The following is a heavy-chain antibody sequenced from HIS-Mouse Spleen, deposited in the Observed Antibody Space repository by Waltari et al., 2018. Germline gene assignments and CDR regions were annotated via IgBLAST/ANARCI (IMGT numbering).Heavy chain of an antibody. J-gene: IGHJ2*01. CDR1: VGSISSSSYY. Sequence: QLQLQESGPGLVKPSETLSLTCTVPVGSISSSSYYWGWFRQPPGKGLEWIGSISYSGSTYYNPSLKSRVTISVDTSKNQFSLKLSSVTAADTAVYYCAREIPYSSSWYDWYFDLWGRGTLVTVSS. D-gene: IGHD6-13*01. CDR2: ISYSGST. CDR3: AREIPYSSSWYDWYFDL. V-gene: IGHV4-39*07.